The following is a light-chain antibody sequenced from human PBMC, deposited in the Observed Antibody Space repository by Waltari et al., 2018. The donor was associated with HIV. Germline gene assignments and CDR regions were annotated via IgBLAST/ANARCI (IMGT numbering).Light chain of an antibody. J-gene: IGLJ2*01. V-gene: IGLV2-23*02. CDR3: CSYAGRSTLEV. Sequence: SALTPPASVSGSPGQSITITCTGTSSDVGASNLVSWYQQHPGKAPKFIIYEVNKRPSEVSIRFSGSKSGNTASLTISGLQAEDEADYYCCSYAGRSTLEVFGGGTKVTVL. CDR1: SSDVGASNL. CDR2: EVN.